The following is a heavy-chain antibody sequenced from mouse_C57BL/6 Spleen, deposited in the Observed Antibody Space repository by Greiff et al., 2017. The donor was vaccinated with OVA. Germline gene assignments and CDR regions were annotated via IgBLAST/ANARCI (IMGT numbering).Heavy chain of an antibody. CDR2: IWSDGST. D-gene: IGHD1-1*01. CDR3: ARHEGPTGGAWFAY. J-gene: IGHJ3*01. Sequence: QVQLKQSGPGLVAPSQSLSITCTVSGFSLTSYGVHWVRQTPGKGLEWLVVIWSDGSTTYNSALKSRLSISKDNSKSQVFLKMNSLQTDDTAMYYCARHEGPTGGAWFAYWGQGTLVTVSA. CDR1: GFSLTSYG. V-gene: IGHV2-6-1*01.